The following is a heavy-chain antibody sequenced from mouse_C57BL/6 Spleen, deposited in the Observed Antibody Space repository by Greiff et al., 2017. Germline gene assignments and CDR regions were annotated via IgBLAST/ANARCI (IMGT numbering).Heavy chain of an antibody. J-gene: IGHJ4*01. V-gene: IGHV1-47*01. D-gene: IGHD1-1*01. Sequence: QVQLKESGAELVKPGASVKMSCKASGYTFTPYPIEWMKQNHGKSLEWIGNFHPYNDDTKYNEKFKGKATLTVEKSSSTVYLELSRLTSDDSAVYYCARNAYGSSWYAMDYWGQGTSVTVSS. CDR1: GYTFTPYP. CDR2: FHPYNDDT. CDR3: ARNAYGSSWYAMDY.